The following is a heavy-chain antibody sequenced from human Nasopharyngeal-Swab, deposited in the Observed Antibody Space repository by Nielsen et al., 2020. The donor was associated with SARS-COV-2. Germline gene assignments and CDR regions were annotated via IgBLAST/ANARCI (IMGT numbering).Heavy chain of an antibody. CDR1: GFTFSSFA. J-gene: IGHJ4*02. CDR2: ISGSGDST. CDR3: AREGRLPFDY. V-gene: IGHV3-23*01. Sequence: GGSLRLSCAASGFTFSSFAMSWVRQAPGKGLEWVSAISGSGDSTYYADSVKGRFTISRDNSKNTLYLQMNSLRAEDTAVYYCAREGRLPFDYWGQGTLVTVST. D-gene: IGHD1-26*01.